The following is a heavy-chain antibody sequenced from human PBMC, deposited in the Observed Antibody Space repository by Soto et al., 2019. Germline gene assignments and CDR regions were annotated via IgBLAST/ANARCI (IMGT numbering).Heavy chain of an antibody. CDR3: ARGRYGAY. CDR2: ISAHNGNT. J-gene: IGHJ4*02. D-gene: IGHD3-10*01. CDR1: GYAFTTYG. V-gene: IGHV1-18*01. Sequence: QVHLVQSGAEVTKPGASVKVSCKGSGYAFTTYGITWVRQAPGQGLEWMGWISAHNGNTNYAQKLQGRVTGTRDTSTSTAYMERRSLRSADTDVYYCARGRYGAYWGPGALVTAS.